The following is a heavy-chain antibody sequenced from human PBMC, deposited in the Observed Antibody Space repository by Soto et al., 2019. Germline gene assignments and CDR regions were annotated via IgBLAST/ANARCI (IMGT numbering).Heavy chain of an antibody. V-gene: IGHV3-9*01. D-gene: IGHD2-15*01. CDR3: AKDRGPCSGNKCSSLYYYYGMDV. CDR2: VSWNSEIV. J-gene: IGHJ6*02. Sequence: LRLSCEASGFKFGDYAMHWVRQAPGKGLEWVSGVSWNSEIVGYADSVKGRFTISRDSAKNSLYLEMNSLRTEDTALYYCAKDRGPCSGNKCSSLYYYYGMDVWGQGTTVTVSS. CDR1: GFKFGDYA.